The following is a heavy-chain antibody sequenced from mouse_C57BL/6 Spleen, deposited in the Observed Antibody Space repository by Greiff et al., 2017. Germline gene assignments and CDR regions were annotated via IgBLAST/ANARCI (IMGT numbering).Heavy chain of an antibody. CDR1: GFTFNTYA. CDR3: VRDLPYDYEGDD. Sequence: EVNLVESGGGLVQPKGSLKLSCAASGFTFNTYALHWVRQAPGKGLEWVARIRSKSSNYATYYADSVKDRFTISRDDSQSMLYLQMNNLKTEDTAMYDCVRDLPYDYEGDDWGQGTSVTGSS. CDR2: IRSKSSNYAT. V-gene: IGHV10-3*01. J-gene: IGHJ4*01. D-gene: IGHD2-4*01.